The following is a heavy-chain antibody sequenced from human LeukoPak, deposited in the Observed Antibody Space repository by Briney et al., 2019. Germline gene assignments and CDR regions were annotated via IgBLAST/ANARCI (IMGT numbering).Heavy chain of an antibody. J-gene: IGHJ4*02. D-gene: IGHD6-6*01. Sequence: PGGSLRLSCAASGFTFSTYEMNWVRHAPGKGLEWISYISSSGSTINYADSVKGRFTISRDNAKDSLYLQMNSLRAEDTAIYYCARVSYSSSYYFDSWGQGSLVTVSS. V-gene: IGHV3-48*03. CDR2: ISSSGSTI. CDR3: ARVSYSSSYYFDS. CDR1: GFTFSTYE.